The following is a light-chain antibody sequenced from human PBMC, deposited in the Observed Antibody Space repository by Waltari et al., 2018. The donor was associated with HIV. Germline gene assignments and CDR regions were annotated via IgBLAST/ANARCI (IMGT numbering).Light chain of an antibody. CDR1: ELGETD. CDR3: QAWDSSAGV. J-gene: IGLJ2*01. CDR2: QDS. Sequence: SYERTHPHSVSVSPGQTASITCAGDELGETDACWYQQKPGQSPVLVIYQDSKRPPGLPERFSGSNSGNTATLTISGTQAMDEADYYCQAWDSSAGVFGGGTKLTVL. V-gene: IGLV3-1*01.